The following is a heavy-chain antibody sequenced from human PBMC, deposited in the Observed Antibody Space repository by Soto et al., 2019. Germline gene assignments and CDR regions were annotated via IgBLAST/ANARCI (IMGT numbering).Heavy chain of an antibody. CDR3: ARGQYVAAAGNYYYYGMDV. CDR2: IIPIFGTA. Sequence: QVQLVQSGAEVKKPGSSVKVSCKASGGTFSSYALSWVRQAPGQGLEWMGGIIPIFGTANYAQRFQGRVTITADEATSTAYMELSSLRSEDTAVYYCARGQYVAAAGNYYYYGMDVWGQGTTVTVSS. CDR1: GGTFSSYA. D-gene: IGHD6-13*01. V-gene: IGHV1-69*01. J-gene: IGHJ6*02.